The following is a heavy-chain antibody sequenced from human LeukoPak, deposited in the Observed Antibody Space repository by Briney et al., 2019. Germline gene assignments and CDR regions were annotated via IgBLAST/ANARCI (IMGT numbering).Heavy chain of an antibody. V-gene: IGHV3-64*01. Sequence: GGSLRLSCAASGFTFSSYAMHWFRQAPGKGLEYVSAISSNGGSTYYANSVKGRFTISRDNSKNTLYLQMGSLRAEDMAVYYCARVTRYDAFDIWGQGTMVTVSS. CDR1: GFTFSSYA. CDR3: ARVTRYDAFDI. CDR2: ISSNGGST. J-gene: IGHJ3*02.